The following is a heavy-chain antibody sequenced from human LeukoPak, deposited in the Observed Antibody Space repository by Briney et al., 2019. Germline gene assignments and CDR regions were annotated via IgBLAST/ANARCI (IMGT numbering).Heavy chain of an antibody. J-gene: IGHJ4*02. D-gene: IGHD3-22*01. V-gene: IGHV4-34*01. CDR3: ARIGRYYDSSGSPRPFDY. CDR2: INHSGST. CDR1: GGSFSGYY. Sequence: SETLSLTCAVYGGSFSGYYWSWIRQPPGKGLEWIGEINHSGSTNYNPSLNSRVTISVDTSKNQFSLKLSSVTAADTAVYYCARIGRYYDSSGSPRPFDYWGQGTLVTVSS.